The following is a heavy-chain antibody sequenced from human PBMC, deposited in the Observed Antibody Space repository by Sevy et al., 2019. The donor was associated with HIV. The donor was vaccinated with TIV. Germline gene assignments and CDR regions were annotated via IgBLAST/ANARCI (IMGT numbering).Heavy chain of an antibody. V-gene: IGHV3-23*01. Sequence: GGSLRLSCVASGFNFNIYSMSWVRQAPGQGLEWVSTLSFGCGRINHADSVQGRFTMSRDDSKKTVYLEMNSLRAEDTAVYYCAREGCTRPHDHWGQGTLVTVSS. CDR2: LSFGCGRI. D-gene: IGHD2-8*01. CDR3: AREGCTRPHDH. CDR1: GFNFNIYS. J-gene: IGHJ4*02.